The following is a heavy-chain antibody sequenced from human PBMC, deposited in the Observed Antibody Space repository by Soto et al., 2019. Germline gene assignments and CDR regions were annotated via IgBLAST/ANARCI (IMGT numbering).Heavy chain of an antibody. CDR1: GGTFSSYA. CDR2: IIPIFGTT. V-gene: IGHV1-69*05. CDR3: ARGRGGSGSYLSYYYYYMDV. D-gene: IGHD3-10*01. J-gene: IGHJ6*03. Sequence: SVKVSCKASGGTFSSYAISWVRQAPGQGLEWMGGIIPIFGTTNYAQKFQGRVTMTRNTSISTAYMELSSLRSEDTAVYYCARGRGGSGSYLSYYYYYMDVWGKGTTVTVSS.